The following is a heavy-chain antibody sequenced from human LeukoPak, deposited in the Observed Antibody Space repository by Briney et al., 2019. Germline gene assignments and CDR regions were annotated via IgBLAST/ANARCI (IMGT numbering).Heavy chain of an antibody. J-gene: IGHJ5*02. CDR1: GGTFSSYA. V-gene: IGHV1-69*05. CDR2: IIPIFGTA. D-gene: IGHD3-3*01. Sequence: ASVKVSCKASGGTFSSYAISWVRQAPGQGLEWMGGIIPIFGTANYAQKFQGRVTITTDESTSTAYMELSSLRSEDTAVYYCARDSTIFGVVPVWFDPWGQGTLVTVSS. CDR3: ARDSTIFGVVPVWFDP.